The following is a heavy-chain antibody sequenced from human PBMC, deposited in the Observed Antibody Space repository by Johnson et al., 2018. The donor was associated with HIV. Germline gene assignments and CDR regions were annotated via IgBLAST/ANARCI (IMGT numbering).Heavy chain of an antibody. V-gene: IGHV3-66*01. J-gene: IGHJ3*02. Sequence: VQLVESGGGLVQPGGSLRLSCAASGFTVSSNYMSWVRQAPGKGLEWVSVISSCDSTYSADSVKGRFTISRDNSKNTLYLQMNSLRAEDTAVYYCARGYTIGAFDIWGQGTMVTVSS. CDR1: GFTVSSNY. D-gene: IGHD3-3*01. CDR3: ARGYTIGAFDI. CDR2: ISSCDST.